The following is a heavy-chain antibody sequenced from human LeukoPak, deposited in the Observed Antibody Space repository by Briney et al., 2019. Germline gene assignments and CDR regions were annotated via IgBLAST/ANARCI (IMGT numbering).Heavy chain of an antibody. CDR1: GGSISSSSYY. J-gene: IGHJ4*02. V-gene: IGHV4-39*07. CDR2: IYYSGST. Sequence: SETLSLTCTVSGGSISSSSYYWGWIRQPPGKGLEWIGSIYYSGSTYYNPSLKSRVTISVDKSKNQFSLKLSSVTAADTAVYYCARRRGVNRRYYFDYWGQGTLVTVSS. D-gene: IGHD3-10*01. CDR3: ARRRGVNRRYYFDY.